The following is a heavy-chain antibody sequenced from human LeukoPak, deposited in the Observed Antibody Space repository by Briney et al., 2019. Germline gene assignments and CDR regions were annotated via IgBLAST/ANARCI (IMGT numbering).Heavy chain of an antibody. CDR3: AKDQVWIVVGSFDY. Sequence: GGSLRLSCAGSGFTFNAYWMHWVRQAPGKGLEWVSGISGSGGSTYYADSVKGRFTISRDNSKNTLYLQMTSLRAEDTAVYYCAKDQVWIVVGSFDYWGQGTLVTVSS. CDR2: ISGSGGST. V-gene: IGHV3-23*01. J-gene: IGHJ4*02. CDR1: GFTFNAYW. D-gene: IGHD3-22*01.